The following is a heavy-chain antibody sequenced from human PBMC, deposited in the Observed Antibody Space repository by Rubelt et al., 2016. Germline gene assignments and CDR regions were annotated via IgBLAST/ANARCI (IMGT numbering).Heavy chain of an antibody. V-gene: IGHV3-23*01. D-gene: IGHD3-3*01. J-gene: IGHJ4*02. Sequence: KGRFTISRDNSKNTLYLQMNSLRAEDTAVYYCANYDFWSGYYSGAIAVAGWGQGTLVTVSS. CDR3: ANYDFWSGYYSGAIAVAG.